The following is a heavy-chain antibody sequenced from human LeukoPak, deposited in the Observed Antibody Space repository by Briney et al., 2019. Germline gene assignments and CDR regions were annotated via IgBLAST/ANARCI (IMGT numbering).Heavy chain of an antibody. CDR2: ISSSSSYT. Sequence: PGGSLRLSCAASGFTFSDYYMSWIRQAPGKGLEWVSYISSSSSYTNYADSVKGRFTISRDNAKNSLYLQMNSLRAEDTAVYYCARAYGSAVTTRFDHWGQGTLVTVSS. CDR3: ARAYGSAVTTRFDH. D-gene: IGHD4-17*01. V-gene: IGHV3-11*05. CDR1: GFTFSDYY. J-gene: IGHJ4*02.